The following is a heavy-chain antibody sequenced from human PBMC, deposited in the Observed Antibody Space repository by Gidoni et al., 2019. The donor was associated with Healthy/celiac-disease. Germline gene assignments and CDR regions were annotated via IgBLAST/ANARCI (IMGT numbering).Heavy chain of an antibody. Sequence: QVQLVESGGGVVQPGRSLRLSCAASGFTFSSSAMHWVRQAPGKGLEWVAVISYDGSNKYYADSVKGRFTISRDNSKNTLYLQMNSLRAEDTAVYYCARARSGLGKKLKSYTINYWGQGTLVTVSS. V-gene: IGHV3-30-3*01. D-gene: IGHD3-3*01. CDR3: ARARSGLGKKLKSYTINY. CDR2: ISYDGSNK. J-gene: IGHJ4*02. CDR1: GFTFSSSA.